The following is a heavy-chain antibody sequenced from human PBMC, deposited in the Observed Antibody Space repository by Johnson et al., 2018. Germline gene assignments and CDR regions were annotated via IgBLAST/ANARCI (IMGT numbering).Heavy chain of an antibody. CDR3: AKASNDYSNYMSAFDI. Sequence: QVQLVESGGGLVKPGGSLRLSCAASAFTFSSYNMNWVRQAPGKGLEWVAVIAYEGSKKYYADSGKGRFTITRDNPKNTLYLQMNSLRAEDTAVYYCAKASNDYSNYMSAFDIWGQGTMVTVSS. CDR2: IAYEGSKK. J-gene: IGHJ3*02. D-gene: IGHD4-11*01. V-gene: IGHV3-30*18. CDR1: AFTFSSYN.